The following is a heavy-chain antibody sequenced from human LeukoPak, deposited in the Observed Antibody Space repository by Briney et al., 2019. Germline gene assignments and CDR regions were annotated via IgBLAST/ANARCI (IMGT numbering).Heavy chain of an antibody. Sequence: SGTLSLTCTVSGGSISSRGYCWGWIRQPPGKGLEWIATMYNSGSSYYNPSLKSRITISLDTSKNQFSLKLSSVTAADTAVYYCAYYFDYWGQGTLVTVS. CDR3: AYYFDY. CDR1: GGSISSRGYC. J-gene: IGHJ4*02. CDR2: MYNSGSS. V-gene: IGHV4-39*01.